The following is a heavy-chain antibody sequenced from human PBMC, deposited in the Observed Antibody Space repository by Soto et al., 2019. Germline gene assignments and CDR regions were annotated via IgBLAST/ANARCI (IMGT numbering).Heavy chain of an antibody. CDR3: PKDSGHDGIYSFAY. CDR2: IDLSGTTT. CDR1: GFSFSDYS. J-gene: IGHJ4*02. Sequence: EVQLLESGGDLVQPGGSLRLSCAASGFSFSDYSMNWVRQAPGKGLEWVSFIDLSGTTTYYRDSVKGRFTIFKDKSMNRVYLQMSSLTLDATAVYSCPKDSGHDGIYSFAYWGQGALVTVSS. V-gene: IGHV3-23*03. D-gene: IGHD2-15*01.